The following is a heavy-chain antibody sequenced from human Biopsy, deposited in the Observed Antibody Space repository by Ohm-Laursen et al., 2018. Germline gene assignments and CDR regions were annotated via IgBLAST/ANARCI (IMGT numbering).Heavy chain of an antibody. CDR3: ARETPTGIPFNWFDP. Sequence: SETLSLTCAFSGDRISNNDAAWNWIRQSPSRGLEWLGRRYYRNKRFTDSAVFVKSQITITPETYKNQFYLQLKSVTPEETAVYYWARETPTGIPFNWFDPWGQGFLVTVSS. D-gene: IGHD1-1*01. CDR2: RYYRNKRFT. V-gene: IGHV6-1*01. J-gene: IGHJ5*02. CDR1: GDRISNNDAA.